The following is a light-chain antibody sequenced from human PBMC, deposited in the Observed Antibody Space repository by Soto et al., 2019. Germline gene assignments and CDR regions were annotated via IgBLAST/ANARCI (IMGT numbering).Light chain of an antibody. J-gene: IGKJ2*01. CDR2: AAS. Sequence: DIPMTQSPSSLSASVGDRVTITCRASQTISSYLNWYQQKPGKAPKLLIYAASILQNGVPSRFSGSGSGTYFTLTISSLQPEDFASYYCQQSHSIPYTFGQGTKLEIK. CDR3: QQSHSIPYT. CDR1: QTISSY. V-gene: IGKV1-39*01.